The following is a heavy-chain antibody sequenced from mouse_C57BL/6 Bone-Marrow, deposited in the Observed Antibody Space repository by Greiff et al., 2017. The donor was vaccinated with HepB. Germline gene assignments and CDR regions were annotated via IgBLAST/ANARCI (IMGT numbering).Heavy chain of an antibody. CDR1: GYAFSSSW. J-gene: IGHJ2*01. Sequence: QVQLQQSGPELVKPGASVKISCKASGYAFSSSWMNWVKQRPGKGLEWIGRIYPGDGDTNYNGKFKGKATLTADKSSSTAYMQLSSLTSEDSAVYFCARDGAYYSNLHLFDYWGQVTTLTVSS. CDR2: IYPGDGDT. D-gene: IGHD2-5*01. V-gene: IGHV1-82*01. CDR3: ARDGAYYSNLHLFDY.